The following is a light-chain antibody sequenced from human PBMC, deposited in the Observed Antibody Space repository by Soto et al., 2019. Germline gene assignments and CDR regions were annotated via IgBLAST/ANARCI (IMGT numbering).Light chain of an antibody. CDR3: LQNHNFPRT. CDR1: QSISSW. V-gene: IGKV1-5*01. Sequence: EIQMTQPPSTLSASLGPKVSLTCRASQSISSWLAWYQQTPGKAPKLLISGASRLQSGVPSRFSGSGSGAAFTLTITSLRPEDSATYYCLQNHNFPRTFGQGTKVDIK. J-gene: IGKJ1*01. CDR2: GAS.